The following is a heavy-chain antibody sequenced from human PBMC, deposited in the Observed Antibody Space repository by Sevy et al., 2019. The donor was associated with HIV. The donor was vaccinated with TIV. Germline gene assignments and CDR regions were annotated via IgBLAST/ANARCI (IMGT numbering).Heavy chain of an antibody. CDR2: INPNSGGT. J-gene: IGHJ5*02. V-gene: IGHV1-2*02. CDR1: GYTFTGYY. D-gene: IGHD3-22*01. CDR3: ARGCDSSGYYMGSPWFDP. Sequence: ASVKVSCKASGYTFTGYYMHWVRQAPGQGLEWMGWINPNSGGTNYAQKFQGRVTMTRDTSISTAYMELSRLRSDDTAVYYCARGCDSSGYYMGSPWFDPWGQGTLVTVSS.